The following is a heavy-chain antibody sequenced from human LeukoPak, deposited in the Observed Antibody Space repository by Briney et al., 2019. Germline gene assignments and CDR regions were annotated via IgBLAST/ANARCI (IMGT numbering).Heavy chain of an antibody. V-gene: IGHV3-23*01. CDR2: ISGSGGST. CDR3: ARDGGFESYDILTGYYGMRIPFDY. J-gene: IGHJ4*02. CDR1: GFTFSSYA. Sequence: GGSLRLSCAASGFTFSSYAMSWVRQAPGKGLEWVSAISGSGGSTYYADSVKGRFTISRDNSKNTLYLQMNSLRAEDTAVYYCARDGGFESYDILTGYYGMRIPFDYWGQGTLVTVSS. D-gene: IGHD3-9*01.